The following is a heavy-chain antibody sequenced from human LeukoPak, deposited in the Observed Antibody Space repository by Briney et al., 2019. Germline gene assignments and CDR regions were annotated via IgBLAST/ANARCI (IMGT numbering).Heavy chain of an antibody. CDR2: MNPDSGNT. Sequence: ASEKVSCKASGYTFSNYDINWVRQVTGQGLEWMGWMNPDSGNTGYAQRFQGRVTLTRNPSTSTAYMEVCSLRSEDTAVYFCARGTTRKYGDFDYWGQGTLVTVSS. J-gene: IGHJ4*02. CDR1: GYTFSNYD. D-gene: IGHD1-26*01. V-gene: IGHV1-8*01. CDR3: ARGTTRKYGDFDY.